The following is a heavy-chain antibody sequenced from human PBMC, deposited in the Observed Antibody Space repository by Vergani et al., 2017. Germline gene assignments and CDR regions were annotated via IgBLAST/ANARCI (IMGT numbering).Heavy chain of an antibody. D-gene: IGHD2-2*01. Sequence: EVQLLESGGGSVQPGESLRLSCVASGFRFREHGMNWVRQAPGKGLEWVSGISGHDHRTLYADSVKGRFIISRDDSKNTLYLQMNSLRAEDTAVYYCAKDRGNIVVVPAAIGNWFDPWGQGTLVTVSS. CDR2: ISGHDHRT. V-gene: IGHV3-23*01. CDR3: AKDRGNIVVVPAAIGNWFDP. CDR1: GFRFREHG. J-gene: IGHJ5*02.